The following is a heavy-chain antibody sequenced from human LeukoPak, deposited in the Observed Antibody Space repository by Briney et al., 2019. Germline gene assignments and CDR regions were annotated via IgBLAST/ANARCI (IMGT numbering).Heavy chain of an antibody. J-gene: IGHJ6*03. Sequence: GASVKVSCKASGGTFSSYAISWVRQAPGQGLEWMGGIIPIFGTANYAQKFQGRVTITADKSTSTAYMELSSLRSEDTAVYYCARASYDIYYMDVWGKGTTVTVSS. CDR2: IIPIFGTA. D-gene: IGHD3-9*01. CDR1: GGTFSSYA. CDR3: ARASYDIYYMDV. V-gene: IGHV1-69*06.